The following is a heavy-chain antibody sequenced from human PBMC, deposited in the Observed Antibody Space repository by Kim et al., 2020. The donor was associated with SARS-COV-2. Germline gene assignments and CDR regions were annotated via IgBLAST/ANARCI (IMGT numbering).Heavy chain of an antibody. J-gene: IGHJ6*02. CDR3: ARGPKRGSGSYYQYYYYGMDV. CDR1: GGSFSGYY. V-gene: IGHV4-34*01. CDR2: INHSGST. D-gene: IGHD3-10*01. Sequence: SETLSLTCAVYGGSFSGYYWSWIRQPPGKGLEWIGEINHSGSTNYNPSLKSRVTISVDTSKNQFSLKLSSVTAADTAVYYCARGPKRGSGSYYQYYYYGMDVWGQGTTVTVSS.